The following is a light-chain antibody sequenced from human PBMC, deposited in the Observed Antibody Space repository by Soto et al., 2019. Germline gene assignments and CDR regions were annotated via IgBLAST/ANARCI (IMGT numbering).Light chain of an antibody. CDR2: EGS. CDR3: CSYAGSGDV. Sequence: HSALTQPASVSGSPGQSITISCIGTTSNVGSYNLVSWYQQHPGKAPELMIYEGSKRPSGVSTRFSGSKSGNTASLTISGLQAEDEADYYCCSYAGSGDVFGTGTKVTVL. V-gene: IGLV2-23*01. J-gene: IGLJ1*01. CDR1: TSNVGSYNL.